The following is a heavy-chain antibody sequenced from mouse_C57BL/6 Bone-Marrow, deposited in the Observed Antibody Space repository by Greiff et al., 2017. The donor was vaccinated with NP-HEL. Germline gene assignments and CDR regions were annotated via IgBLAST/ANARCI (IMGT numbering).Heavy chain of an antibody. CDR2: INPGSGGT. D-gene: IGHD6-1*01. V-gene: IGHV1-54*01. J-gene: IGHJ2*01. CDR3: AREAYSFDY. Sequence: QVQLKESGAELVRPGTSVKVSCKASGYAFTNYLIEWVKQRPGQGLEWFGVINPGSGGTNSNENFKGKATLTADKASSTAYMQLSSLTSEDSAVYFCAREAYSFDYWGQGTTLTVSS. CDR1: GYAFTNYL.